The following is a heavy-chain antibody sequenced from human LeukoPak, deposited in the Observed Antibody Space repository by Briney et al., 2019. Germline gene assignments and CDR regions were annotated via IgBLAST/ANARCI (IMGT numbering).Heavy chain of an antibody. J-gene: IGHJ3*02. CDR2: IIPIFGTA. Sequence: GASVKVSCKASGGTFSSYAISWVRQAPGQGLEWMGGIIPIFGTANYARKFQGRVTITTDESTSTAYMELSSLRSEDTAVYYCARTTAAANFDDAFDIWGQGTMVTVSS. D-gene: IGHD4/OR15-4a*01. V-gene: IGHV1-69*05. CDR3: ARTTAAANFDDAFDI. CDR1: GGTFSSYA.